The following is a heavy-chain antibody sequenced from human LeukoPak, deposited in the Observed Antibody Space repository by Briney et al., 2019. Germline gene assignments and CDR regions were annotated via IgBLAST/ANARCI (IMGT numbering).Heavy chain of an antibody. CDR2: ISNGGGST. J-gene: IGHJ4*02. CDR1: GFTFSSYA. V-gene: IGHV3-23*01. D-gene: IGHD6-13*01. Sequence: GGSLRLSCAASGFTFSSYAMGWVRLAPGKGLEWVSAISNGGGSTYYADSVRGRFTSSRDNSKNTLFLQVNSLRAEDSAVYYCTVSSFSSTWYSWVHWGQGTLVTVSS. CDR3: TVSSFSSTWYSWVH.